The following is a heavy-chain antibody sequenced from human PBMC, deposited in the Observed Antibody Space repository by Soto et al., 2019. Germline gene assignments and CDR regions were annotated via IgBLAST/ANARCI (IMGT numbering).Heavy chain of an antibody. V-gene: IGHV3-23*01. CDR2: ISGGGDGT. D-gene: IGHD2-8*01. CDR3: AKKGLGSLATYCTTGDCHYAFDV. Sequence: EVQLLESGGGLVRPGGSLRLSCAASGFTFYNYAMNWVRQAPGKGLEWVSTISGGGDGTYYADSVKGRFTISRDNSRNTVYMKMNSLSAEDTAVYYCAKKGLGSLATYCTTGDCHYAFDVWGQGTLVTVSS. J-gene: IGHJ3*01. CDR1: GFTFYNYA.